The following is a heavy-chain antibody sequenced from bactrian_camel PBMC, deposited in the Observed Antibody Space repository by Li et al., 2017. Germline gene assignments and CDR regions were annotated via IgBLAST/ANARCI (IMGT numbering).Heavy chain of an antibody. D-gene: IGHD3*01. Sequence: QVQLVESGGGSVQAGGSLRLSCATSGDTVGRMCMAWFRQVPGKERERVGRITRNGIPDYADSVKGRFTVSRDNAKSTLYLQMNNLKPEDTAMYYCAADRALDDDCYVGSLYTDFAYWGQGTQVTVS. CDR3: AADRALDDDCYVGSLYTDFAY. CDR1: GDTVGRMC. CDR2: ITRNGIP. V-gene: IGHV3S53*01. J-gene: IGHJ6*01.